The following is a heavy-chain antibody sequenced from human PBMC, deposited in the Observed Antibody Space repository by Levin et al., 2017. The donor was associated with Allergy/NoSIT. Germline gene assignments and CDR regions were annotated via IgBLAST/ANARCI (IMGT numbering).Heavy chain of an antibody. CDR2: IYPGDSDT. Sequence: GESLKISCKGSGYTFASYWIAWVRQMPGKGLEWMGTIYPGDSDTRYSPSFQGQVTLSADKSISTADLPWSSLKASDTALYYCARRSPLSADAFDIWGEGAMVTVS. J-gene: IGHJ3*02. V-gene: IGHV5-51*01. CDR3: ARRSPLSADAFDI. CDR1: GYTFASYW. D-gene: IGHD3-16*02.